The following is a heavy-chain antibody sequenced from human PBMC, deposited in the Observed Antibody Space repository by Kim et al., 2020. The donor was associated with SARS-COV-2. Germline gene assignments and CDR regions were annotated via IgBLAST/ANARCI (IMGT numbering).Heavy chain of an antibody. Sequence: SETLSLTCTVSGGSISSYYWSWIRQPPGKGLEWIGYIYYSGSNNYNPSLKSRVTISVDTSKNQSSLKLSSVTAADTAVYYCAGVIDYRAMEDAFDIWGQGTMVTVSS. V-gene: IGHV4-59*08. D-gene: IGHD5-18*01. J-gene: IGHJ3*02. CDR1: GGSISSYY. CDR3: AGVIDYRAMEDAFDI. CDR2: IYYSGSN.